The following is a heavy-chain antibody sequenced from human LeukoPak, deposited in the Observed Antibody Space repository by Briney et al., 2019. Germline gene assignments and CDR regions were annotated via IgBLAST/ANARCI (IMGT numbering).Heavy chain of an antibody. CDR2: IKAGNGDT. V-gene: IGHV1-3*01. CDR3: ARDDCGDTCYPGGY. CDR1: GYIFTKYV. Sequence: GASVKASCKASGYIFTKYVVHWGRQAPGQRPDWMGWIKAGNGDTKYSQNFQDRLTITRDTSASTVYMELSSLTSEDTALYYCARDDCGDTCYPGGYWGQGTLVTVSS. J-gene: IGHJ4*02. D-gene: IGHD2-21*01.